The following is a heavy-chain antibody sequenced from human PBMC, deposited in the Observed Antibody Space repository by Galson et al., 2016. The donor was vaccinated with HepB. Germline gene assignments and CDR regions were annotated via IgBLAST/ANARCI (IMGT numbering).Heavy chain of an antibody. CDR3: AREAKPYGDIES. D-gene: IGHD4-17*01. Sequence: SVKVSCKASGYTFSGFYIHWVRQAPGQGLEWMGWINPNSGVTTYAQKFQGRVTMTRDTSISTVYMELSSLRSDDTAMYYCAREAKPYGDIESWGQGTLVTVSS. V-gene: IGHV1-2*02. CDR2: INPNSGVT. J-gene: IGHJ4*02. CDR1: GYTFSGFY.